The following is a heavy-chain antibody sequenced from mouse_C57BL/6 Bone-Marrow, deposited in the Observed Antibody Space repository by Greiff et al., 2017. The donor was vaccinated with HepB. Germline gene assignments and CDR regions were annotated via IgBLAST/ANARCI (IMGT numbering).Heavy chain of an antibody. CDR2: IYPGDGDT. V-gene: IGHV1-80*01. Sequence: QVQLKQSGAELVKPGASVKISCKASGYAFSSYWMNWVKQRPGKGLEWIGQIYPGDGDTNYNGKFKGKATLTADKSSSTAYMQLSSLTSEDSAVYFCAREEGCYSNYEAYWGQGTLVTVSA. D-gene: IGHD2-5*01. CDR3: AREEGCYSNYEAY. CDR1: GYAFSSYW. J-gene: IGHJ3*01.